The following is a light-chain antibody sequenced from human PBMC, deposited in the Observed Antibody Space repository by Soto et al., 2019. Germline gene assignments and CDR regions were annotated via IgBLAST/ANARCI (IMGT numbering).Light chain of an antibody. CDR1: QGINNY. Sequence: DIQMTQSPSSLSASVGDRVTITCRASQGINNYLAWYQQKPGEVPKLLIYAASTLQSGFPSRFSGSGSGTHFPLNISSLQPEDVATYYCQKYNSVPRTFGQGTKVEI. V-gene: IGKV1-27*01. J-gene: IGKJ1*01. CDR3: QKYNSVPRT. CDR2: AAS.